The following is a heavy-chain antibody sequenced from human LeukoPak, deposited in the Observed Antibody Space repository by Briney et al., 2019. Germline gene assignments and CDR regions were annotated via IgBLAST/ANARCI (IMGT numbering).Heavy chain of an antibody. J-gene: IGHJ4*02. V-gene: IGHV4-34*01. Sequence: SETLSLTCAVYGGSFSDCYWTWIRQPPGKGLEWIEEINHSGSTTYNPSLKSRVTMSVDTSKNQFSLKLSSVTAADTAVYYCARVPLYNFWTARTFFDSWGQGTLVTVSS. D-gene: IGHD3/OR15-3a*01. CDR2: INHSGST. CDR1: GGSFSDCY. CDR3: ARVPLYNFWTARTFFDS.